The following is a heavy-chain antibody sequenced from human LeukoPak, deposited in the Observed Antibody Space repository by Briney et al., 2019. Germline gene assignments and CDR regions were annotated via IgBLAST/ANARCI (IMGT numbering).Heavy chain of an antibody. D-gene: IGHD3-22*01. V-gene: IGHV4-34*01. CDR1: GGSFSGYY. CDR3: ASLSYYYDSSGYYPVFDY. Sequence: SETLSLTCAVYGGSFSGYYWSWIRQPPVKGLEWIGEINHSGSTNYNPSLKSRVTISVDTSKNQFSLKLSSVTAADTAVYYCASLSYYYDSSGYYPVFDYWGQGTLVTVSS. J-gene: IGHJ4*02. CDR2: INHSGST.